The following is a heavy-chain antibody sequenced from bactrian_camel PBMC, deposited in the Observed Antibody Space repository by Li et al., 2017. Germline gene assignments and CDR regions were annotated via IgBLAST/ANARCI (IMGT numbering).Heavy chain of an antibody. Sequence: VQLVESGGGSVQAGDSLRLSCSYTRRPNYVTWFRQGPGNGREGVAGIYTGGGDGYYADAVKGRFTISRDNTKNTVYLQMISLKPEDTAVYYCVRDPGQYCSGGVCGADLGYWGQGTQVTVS. D-gene: IGHD1*01. CDR1: YTRRPNY. V-gene: IGHV3S40*01. CDR3: VRDPGQYCSGGVCGADLGY. CDR2: IYTGGGDG. J-gene: IGHJ6*01.